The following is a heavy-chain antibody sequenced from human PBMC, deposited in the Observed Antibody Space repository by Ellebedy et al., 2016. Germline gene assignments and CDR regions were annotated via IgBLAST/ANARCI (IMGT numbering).Heavy chain of an antibody. Sequence: GESLKISXSASGFTFGSYAMTWVRQAPGKGLEWVSGISGSGDSTYYVDSVKGRFTISRDNSKNTLYLQMNSLRVEDTAVYYCAKVYHNSDMVTGYYRASDSWGQGTLVTVSS. CDR1: GFTFGSYA. J-gene: IGHJ5*01. CDR3: AKVYHNSDMVTGYYRASDS. CDR2: ISGSGDST. V-gene: IGHV3-23*01. D-gene: IGHD3-9*01.